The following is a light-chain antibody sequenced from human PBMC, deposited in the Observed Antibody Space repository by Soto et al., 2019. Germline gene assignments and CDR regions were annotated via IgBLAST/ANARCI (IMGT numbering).Light chain of an antibody. Sequence: QSALTQPPSASGSPGQSVTISCTGTSSDVGGYNYVSWYQQHPGKAPKLMIYEVSKRPSGVPDRFSGSKSGNTASLTVSGLQADDEAYYYSSSYPGRNNLVVFGRGTNLTVL. CDR3: SSYPGRNNLVV. CDR2: EVS. V-gene: IGLV2-8*01. CDR1: SSDVGGYNY. J-gene: IGLJ2*01.